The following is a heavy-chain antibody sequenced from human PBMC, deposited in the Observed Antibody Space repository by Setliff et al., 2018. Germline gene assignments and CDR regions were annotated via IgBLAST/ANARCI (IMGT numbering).Heavy chain of an antibody. CDR3: ARDGVGVGATDFDY. Sequence: GASVKVSCKASGYTFTSYGINWVRQAPGQGLGWMGWISIYNGNTNYAQKLQGRFTISRDNAKNSLYLQMKSLRAEDMGVYYCARDGVGVGATDFDYWGQGTLVTVSS. D-gene: IGHD1-26*01. CDR2: ISIYNGNT. V-gene: IGHV1-18*03. CDR1: GYTFTSYG. J-gene: IGHJ4*02.